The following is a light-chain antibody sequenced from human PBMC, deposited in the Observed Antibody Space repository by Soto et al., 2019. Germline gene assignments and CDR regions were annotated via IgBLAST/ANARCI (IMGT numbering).Light chain of an antibody. Sequence: QTVVTQEPSLSGSPGRTVTLTCGLSSGSVSTSYYHSWYQQTPGQAPRTLIYSTNTRSSGVPDRFSGSILGNKAALTITGAQADDESDYYCVLYMGSGIWVFGGGIKLTVL. V-gene: IGLV8-61*01. J-gene: IGLJ3*02. CDR3: VLYMGSGIWV. CDR2: STN. CDR1: SGSVSTSYY.